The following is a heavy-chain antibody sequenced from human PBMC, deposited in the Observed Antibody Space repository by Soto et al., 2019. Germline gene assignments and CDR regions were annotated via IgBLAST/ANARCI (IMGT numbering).Heavy chain of an antibody. J-gene: IGHJ3*02. CDR1: GFTFSNAW. D-gene: IGHD5-18*01. V-gene: IGHV3-15*07. Sequence: PGGSLRLSCAASGFTFSNAWMNWVRQAPGKGLEWVGRIKSKTDGGTTDYAAPVKGRFTISRDDSKNTLYLQMNSLKSEDTAVYYCTTLYSYGSRAFDIWGQGTMVTVSS. CDR3: TTLYSYGSRAFDI. CDR2: IKSKTDGGTT.